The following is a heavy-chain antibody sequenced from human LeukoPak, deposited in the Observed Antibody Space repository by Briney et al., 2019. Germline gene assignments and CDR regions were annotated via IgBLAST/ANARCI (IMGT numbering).Heavy chain of an antibody. CDR2: IKSSCSPI. J-gene: IGHJ5*02. CDR3: ARGSGSYGPGA. CDR1: GSTFSSYS. Sequence: GGSLRLSCVASGSTFSSYSMNWVRQAPGKGLEWVAYIKSSCSPIYYADSVKGRFTISRDNAKNSLYLQMNSLRAEDTAVYYCARGSGSYGPGAWGQGTLVTVSS. D-gene: IGHD1-26*01. V-gene: IGHV3-48*04.